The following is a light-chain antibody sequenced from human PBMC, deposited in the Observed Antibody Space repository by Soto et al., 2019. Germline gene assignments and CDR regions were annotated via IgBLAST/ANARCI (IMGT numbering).Light chain of an antibody. CDR3: SSHTSTPPLLYV. V-gene: IGLV2-14*01. J-gene: IGLJ1*01. CDR1: SSDVGGYNY. CDR2: DVS. Sequence: QSALTQPASVSGSPGQSITISCTGTSSDVGGYNYVSWYQQLPGKAPKLMIYDVSNRPSGVSNSFSGSKSGNTASLTISGLEAEDEADYYCSSHTSTPPLLYVFRTGTKVTVL.